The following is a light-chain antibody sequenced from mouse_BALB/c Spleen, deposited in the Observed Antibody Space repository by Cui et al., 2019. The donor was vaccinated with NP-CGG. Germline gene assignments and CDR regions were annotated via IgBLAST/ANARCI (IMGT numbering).Light chain of an antibody. CDR2: GTN. V-gene: IGLV1*01. J-gene: IGLJ1*01. CDR1: TGAVTTSNY. CDR3: ALWYSNHWV. Sequence: QPVVTQEPAPTTSPGETVTLTCRSSTGAVTTSNYANWVQEKPDHLFTGLIGGTNNRASGVPARFSGSLIGDKAALTITGAQTEDEAIYFCALWYSNHWVFGGGTKMTVL.